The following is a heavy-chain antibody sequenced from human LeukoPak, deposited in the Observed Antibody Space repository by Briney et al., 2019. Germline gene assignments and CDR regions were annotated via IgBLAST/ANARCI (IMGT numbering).Heavy chain of an antibody. Sequence: ASVKVSCKASGYTFTSYYMHWVRQAPAQGLEWMGIINPSGGSTSYAQKFQGRVTMTRDTSTSTVYMELSSLRSEDTAVYYCAIEYGSGSYENYYYGMDVWGQGTTVTVSS. V-gene: IGHV1-46*01. CDR2: INPSGGST. D-gene: IGHD3-10*01. J-gene: IGHJ6*02. CDR1: GYTFTSYY. CDR3: AIEYGSGSYENYYYGMDV.